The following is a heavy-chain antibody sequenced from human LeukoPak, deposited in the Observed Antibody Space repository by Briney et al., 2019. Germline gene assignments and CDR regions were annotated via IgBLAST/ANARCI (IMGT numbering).Heavy chain of an antibody. Sequence: GGSLRLSCAASGFTSSNSGIHWVRQAPGKGLEWVAVIRYDGSKEYYADSVKGRFTISRDSSENTLYLQMNSLRAEDTAMYFCARDDPAPMSKLDPWGPGTLVTASS. V-gene: IGHV3-33*01. CDR2: IRYDGSKE. CDR3: ARDDPAPMSKLDP. J-gene: IGHJ5*02. CDR1: GFTSSNSG.